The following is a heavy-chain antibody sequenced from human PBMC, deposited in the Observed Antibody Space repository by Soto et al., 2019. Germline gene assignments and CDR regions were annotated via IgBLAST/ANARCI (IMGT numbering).Heavy chain of an antibody. CDR1: GYTFTSYG. CDR3: CRVRFLEWLLGY. J-gene: IGHJ4*02. V-gene: IGHV1-18*01. CDR2: ISAYNGNT. D-gene: IGHD3-3*01. Sequence: ASVKVSCKASGYTFTSYGISWVRQAPGQGLEWMGWISAYNGNTNYAQKLQGRVTMTTDTSTSTAYMELRSLRSDDTAVYYCCRVRFLEWLLGYWGQGTLVSVYS.